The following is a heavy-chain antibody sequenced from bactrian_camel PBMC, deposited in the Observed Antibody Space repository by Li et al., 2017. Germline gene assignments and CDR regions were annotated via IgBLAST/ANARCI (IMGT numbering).Heavy chain of an antibody. Sequence: QVQLVESGGGSVQPGGSLTLSCAASGYTISRLCMGWFRQVPGKERAKVASVYGGRTSYAGSVKGRFTISRDNAKNTVYLQMNGLKSEDTALYYCVTLYYSGNGWCGYRYWGPGTQVTVS. CDR1: GYTISRLC. CDR3: VTLYYSGNGWCGYRY. V-gene: IGHV3S9*01. D-gene: IGHD3*01. CDR2: VYGGRT. J-gene: IGHJ4*01.